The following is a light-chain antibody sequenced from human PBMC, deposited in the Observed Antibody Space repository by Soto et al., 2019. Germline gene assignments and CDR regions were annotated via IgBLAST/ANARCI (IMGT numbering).Light chain of an antibody. Sequence: EIVLTQSPGTLSLSPGERATLSCRASQSVRNNYLAWYQHKPGQAPRLLISGASSRATGIPDRFSGSGSGTDFTLSSSRLETLDFATFYCQQYSYPKTFGQGTKVEIK. CDR1: QSVRNNY. J-gene: IGKJ1*01. V-gene: IGKV3-20*01. CDR3: QQYSYPKT. CDR2: GAS.